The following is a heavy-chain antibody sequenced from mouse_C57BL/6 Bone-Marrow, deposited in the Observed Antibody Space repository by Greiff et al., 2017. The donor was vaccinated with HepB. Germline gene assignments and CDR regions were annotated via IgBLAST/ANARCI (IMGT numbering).Heavy chain of an antibody. D-gene: IGHD2-1*01. CDR2: IYPRSGNT. V-gene: IGHV1-81*01. Sequence: QVQLQQSGAELARPGASVKLSCKASGYTFTSYGISWVKQRTGQGLEWIGEIYPRSGNTYYNEKFKGKATLTADKSSSTAYMELRSLTSEDSAVYFCAREGDGNYDFDYWGQGTTLTVSS. CDR3: AREGDGNYDFDY. J-gene: IGHJ2*01. CDR1: GYTFTSYG.